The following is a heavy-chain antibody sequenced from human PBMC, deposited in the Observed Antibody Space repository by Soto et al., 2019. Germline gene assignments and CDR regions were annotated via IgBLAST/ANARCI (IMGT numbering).Heavy chain of an antibody. D-gene: IGHD3-10*01. Sequence: EVQLVESGGGLVKPGGSLRLSCAASGFTFSSYSMNWVRQAPGKGLEWVSSISSSSSYIYYADSVKGRFTISRDNAKNSLYLQMNSLRAEDTAVYYCARAPMVRGHDAFDIWGQGTIVTVSS. CDR1: GFTFSSYS. CDR2: ISSSSSYI. CDR3: ARAPMVRGHDAFDI. J-gene: IGHJ3*02. V-gene: IGHV3-21*01.